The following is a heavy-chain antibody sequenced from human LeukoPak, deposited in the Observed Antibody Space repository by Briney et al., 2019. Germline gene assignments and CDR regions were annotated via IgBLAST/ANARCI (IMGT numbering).Heavy chain of an antibody. CDR1: GYTFTTYS. V-gene: IGHV1-3*01. D-gene: IGHD2-2*01. J-gene: IGHJ5*02. CDR3: ASWSTTSGADWFDP. Sequence: GASVKVSCKASGYTFTTYSIHWVRQAPGHSLEWMGWINAGNGNTKYSQKFQGRITITRDTSASTTYLELSSLKSEDTAVYYCASWSTTSGADWFDPWGQGTLVTVSS. CDR2: INAGNGNT.